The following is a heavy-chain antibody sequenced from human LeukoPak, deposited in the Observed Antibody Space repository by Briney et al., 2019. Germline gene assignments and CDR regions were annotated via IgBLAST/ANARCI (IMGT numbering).Heavy chain of an antibody. V-gene: IGHV4-34*12. CDR2: IVHSGNT. J-gene: IGHJ3*02. CDR1: GGSINSYY. Sequence: SETLSLTCTVSGGSINSYYWSWIRQPPGKGLEWIGEIVHSGNTKYNPSLKSRVTISVDTSKNQFSLNLTSVTAADTAVYYCARFGSSTWYKGAFDIWGQGTMVTVAS. D-gene: IGHD1-1*01. CDR3: ARFGSSTWYKGAFDI.